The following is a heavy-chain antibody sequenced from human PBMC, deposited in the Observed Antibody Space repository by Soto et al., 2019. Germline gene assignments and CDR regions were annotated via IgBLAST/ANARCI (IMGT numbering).Heavy chain of an antibody. D-gene: IGHD2-2*02. J-gene: IGHJ6*02. V-gene: IGHV1-2*04. Sequence: ASMKVSCKASGYTFTGYYMHWVRQAPGQGLEWMGWINPNSGGTNYAQKFQGWVTMTRDTSISTAYMELSRLRSDDTAVYYCARAQGYCISTSCYTDHYYYGMDVWGQGTTVTVSS. CDR3: ARAQGYCISTSCYTDHYYYGMDV. CDR2: INPNSGGT. CDR1: GYTFTGYY.